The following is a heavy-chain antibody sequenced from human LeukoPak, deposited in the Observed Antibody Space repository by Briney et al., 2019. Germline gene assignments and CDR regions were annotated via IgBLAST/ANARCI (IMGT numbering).Heavy chain of an antibody. J-gene: IGHJ4*02. Sequence: SETLSLTCTVSGGSISSYYWSWIRQPAAKGLELIGRIYTSGSTNSNASLKSRVSMSVDTSKNQFSLKLSSVTAADTAVVYCSRENRGSYREFDYWGQGTLVTVSS. D-gene: IGHD1-26*01. CDR2: IYTSGST. CDR1: GGSISSYY. V-gene: IGHV4-4*07. CDR3: SRENRGSYREFDY.